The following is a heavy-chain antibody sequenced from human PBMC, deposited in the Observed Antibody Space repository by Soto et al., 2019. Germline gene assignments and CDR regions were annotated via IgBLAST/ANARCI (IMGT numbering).Heavy chain of an antibody. J-gene: IGHJ6*02. CDR3: ARAVNGMDV. V-gene: IGHV3-30-3*01. CDR2: ISYDGSNK. CDR1: GFTFSSYA. Sequence: QVQLVESGGGVVQPGRSLRLSCAASGFTFSSYAMHLVRQAPGKGLEWVAVISYDGSNKYYADSVKGRFTISRDNSKNTLYLQINSLRAEDTAVYYGARAVNGMDVWGQGTTVTVSS.